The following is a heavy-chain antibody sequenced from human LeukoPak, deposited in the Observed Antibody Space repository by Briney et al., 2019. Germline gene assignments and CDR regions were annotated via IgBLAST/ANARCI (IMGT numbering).Heavy chain of an antibody. CDR3: ARHAGGIAAAGTRPFDY. Sequence: TSETLSLTCTVSGASFSSSTYYWSWIRQPPGKGLEWIGSIYYSGSTYYNPSLKSRVTMSVDTSKNQFSLKLSSVTAADTAVYYCARHAGGIAAAGTRPFDYWGQGTLVTVSS. CDR1: GASFSSSTYY. J-gene: IGHJ4*02. D-gene: IGHD6-13*01. V-gene: IGHV4-39*01. CDR2: IYYSGST.